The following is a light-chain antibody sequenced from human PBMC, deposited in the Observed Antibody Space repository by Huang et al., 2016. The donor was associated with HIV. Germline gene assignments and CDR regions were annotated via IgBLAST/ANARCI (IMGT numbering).Light chain of an antibody. Sequence: EIVLTQSPATLSLSPGERATLSCRASQSGRSSLAWYQQKPGQTPRLLMYDTSIRATGIPGRISGSGSGTDFTLTISSLEPEDSAIYYCQQRANWPLTFGGGTKVEIK. CDR1: QSGRSS. J-gene: IGKJ4*01. V-gene: IGKV3-11*01. CDR2: DTS. CDR3: QQRANWPLT.